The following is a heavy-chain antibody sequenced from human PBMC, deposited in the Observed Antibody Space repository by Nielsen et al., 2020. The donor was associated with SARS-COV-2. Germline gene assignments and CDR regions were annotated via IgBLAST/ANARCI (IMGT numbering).Heavy chain of an antibody. CDR2: IYYSGST. D-gene: IGHD3-10*01. Sequence: SETLSLTCAVSGGSISSGDYYWSWIRQPPGKGLEWIGYIYYSGSTYYNPSLKSRVTISVDTSKNQFSLKLSSVTAADTAVYYCARSRMFLGRAYYYYYYMDVWGKGTTVTVS. CDR1: GGSISSGDYY. V-gene: IGHV4-30-4*01. CDR3: ARSRMFLGRAYYYYYYMDV. J-gene: IGHJ6*03.